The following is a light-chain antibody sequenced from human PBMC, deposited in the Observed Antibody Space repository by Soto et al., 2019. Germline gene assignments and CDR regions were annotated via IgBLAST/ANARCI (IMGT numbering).Light chain of an antibody. CDR3: MQAQQTPPT. Sequence: DIVMTQSPLSLPVTPGEPASISCNSSQSLLQSNGYNYLDWCLQKPGQSPQLLIYFGSYRASGVPDRFSGSGSGTDFTLKIRRVEAEDVAIYYCMQAQQTPPTFGQGTKVEIK. CDR1: QSLLQSNGYNY. J-gene: IGKJ1*01. V-gene: IGKV2-28*01. CDR2: FGS.